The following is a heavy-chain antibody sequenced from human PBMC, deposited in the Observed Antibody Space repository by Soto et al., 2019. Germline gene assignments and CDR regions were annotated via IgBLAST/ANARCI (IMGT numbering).Heavy chain of an antibody. V-gene: IGHV1-69*01. D-gene: IGHD5-12*01. J-gene: IGHJ6*02. CDR3: AIPPEGXYKDGMDV. Sequence: VQLVQSGAEVKKPGSSVILSCKASGRTFRNSAISWVRQAPGQGLEWMGGIIPIFGTANYAQKFQGRVTISADESTTTAYMELSSLRSEDTAVYXCAIPPEGXYKDGMDVWGQGTTVTVSS. CDR1: GRTFRNSA. CDR2: IIPIFGTA.